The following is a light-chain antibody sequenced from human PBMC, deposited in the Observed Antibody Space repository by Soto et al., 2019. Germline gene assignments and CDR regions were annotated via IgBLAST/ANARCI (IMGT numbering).Light chain of an antibody. V-gene: IGLV1-44*01. J-gene: IGLJ1*01. Sequence: QPVLTQPPSASGTPGQRVTISCSGGSSNIGSNTVNWYQQLPGTAPKLLIYSNNQRPSGVPDRFSVSKSGTSASLAISGLXXEDEADYYCAAWDDNLNGXXFGIGT. CDR3: AAWDDNLNGXX. CDR2: SNN. CDR1: SSNIGSNT.